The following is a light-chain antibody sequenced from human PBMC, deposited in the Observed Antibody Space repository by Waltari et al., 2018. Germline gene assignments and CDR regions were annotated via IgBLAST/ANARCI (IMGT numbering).Light chain of an antibody. Sequence: EIVLTQSPATLSLSPGERATLSCRASQSVGSYLAWYQKKPGQAPRLLIYEASNRAIGIPGRFSGSGSGTDFTLTSSSLEPEDFADYYCQQRSNWPPSITFGQGTRLEIK. CDR1: QSVGSY. CDR2: EAS. J-gene: IGKJ5*01. V-gene: IGKV3-11*01. CDR3: QQRSNWPPSIT.